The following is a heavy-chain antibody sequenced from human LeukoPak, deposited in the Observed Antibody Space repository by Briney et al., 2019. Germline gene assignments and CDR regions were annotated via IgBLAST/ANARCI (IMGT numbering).Heavy chain of an antibody. CDR3: ARDKRRGGGYSYGPDY. D-gene: IGHD5-18*01. CDR2: SSAYNGNT. V-gene: IGHV1-18*01. CDR1: GYTFTSYG. J-gene: IGHJ4*02. Sequence: GASVKVSCKASGYTFTSYGISWVRQAPGQGLECMGWSSAYNGNTNYAQKLQGKVTMTTDTSTSTAYMELRSLRSDDTAVYYCARDKRRGGGYSYGPDYWGQGTLVTVSS.